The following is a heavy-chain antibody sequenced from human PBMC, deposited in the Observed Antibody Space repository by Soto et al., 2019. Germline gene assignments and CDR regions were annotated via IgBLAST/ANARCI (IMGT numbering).Heavy chain of an antibody. D-gene: IGHD3-10*01. CDR1: GYTLTEFS. Sequence: ASVKVSCKVSGYTLTEFSMHWVRQAPGKGLEWMGGFDPEDGETIYAQKLQGRVTMTEDTSTDTAYMELSSLRSEDTAVYYCATRPNYYGSGVYYFDYWGQGTLVTVSS. J-gene: IGHJ4*02. CDR2: FDPEDGET. CDR3: ATRPNYYGSGVYYFDY. V-gene: IGHV1-24*01.